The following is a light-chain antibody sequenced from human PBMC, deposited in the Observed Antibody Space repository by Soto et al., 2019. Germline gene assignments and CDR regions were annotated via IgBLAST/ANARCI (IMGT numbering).Light chain of an antibody. CDR2: SSN. V-gene: IGLV1-44*01. CDR1: SSNIGSNS. Sequence: QAVVTQPPSASGTPGQRVTISCSGSSSNIGSNSVNWYQQLPGTAPKLLMYSSNQRPSGVPDRFSGSKSGTSDSLAISGLQSEDEADYYCAAWDDSLNGVVFGGGTKLTVL. J-gene: IGLJ2*01. CDR3: AAWDDSLNGVV.